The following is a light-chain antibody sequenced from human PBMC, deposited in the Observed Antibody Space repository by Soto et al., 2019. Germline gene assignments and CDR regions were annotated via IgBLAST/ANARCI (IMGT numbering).Light chain of an antibody. V-gene: IGKV3-20*01. CDR2: GAS. CDR3: KQYGSSPWA. Sequence: EIVLTQSPGTLSLSPGERATLSCRASQSVSSSYLAWYQQKPGQAPRLRSYGASNRATGIPDRFSGSESGTDFTLTISRLEPEDFAVYYCKQYGSSPWAFGQGTKVEIK. J-gene: IGKJ1*01. CDR1: QSVSSSY.